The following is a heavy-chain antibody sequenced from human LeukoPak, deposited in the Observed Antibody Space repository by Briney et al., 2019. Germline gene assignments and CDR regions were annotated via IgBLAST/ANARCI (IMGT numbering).Heavy chain of an antibody. D-gene: IGHD3-10*01. J-gene: IGHJ4*02. CDR3: AKDQDRITMVRGKCDY. CDR1: GFIFSSYG. CDR2: IRYDGSNK. V-gene: IGHV3-30*02. Sequence: PGGSLRLSCAASGFIFSSYGMHWVRQAPGKGLEWVSFIRYDGSNKYYGDAVRGRFTISRDNSKNTLYLQMNSLRAEDTAVYYCAKDQDRITMVRGKCDYWGQGTLVTVSS.